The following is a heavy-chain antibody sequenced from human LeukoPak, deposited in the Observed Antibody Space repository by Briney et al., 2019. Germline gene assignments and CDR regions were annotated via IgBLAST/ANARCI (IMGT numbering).Heavy chain of an antibody. V-gene: IGHV3-30-3*01. CDR2: ISYDGSNK. Sequence: GGSLRLSCAASGFTFSSYAMHWVRQAPGKGLEWVAVISYDGSNKYYADSVKGRFTISRDNSKNTLYLQMNSLRAEDTAVYYCARGRWLIDYWGQGTLVTVSS. CDR3: ARGRWLIDY. CDR1: GFTFSSYA. J-gene: IGHJ4*02. D-gene: IGHD5-24*01.